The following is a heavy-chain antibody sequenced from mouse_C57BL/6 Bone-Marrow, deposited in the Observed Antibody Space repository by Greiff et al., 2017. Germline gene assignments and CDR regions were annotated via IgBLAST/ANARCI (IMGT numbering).Heavy chain of an antibody. CDR3: ARSYYYGSSNWYFDV. CDR1: GYTFTDYN. J-gene: IGHJ1*03. CDR2: INPNNGGT. V-gene: IGHV1-18*01. Sequence: EVKLMESGPELVKPGASVKIPCKASGYTFTDYNMDWVKQSHGKSLEWIGDINPNNGGTIYNQKFKGKATLTVDKSSSTAYMELRSLTSEDTAVYYCARSYYYGSSNWYFDVWGTGTTVTVSS. D-gene: IGHD1-1*01.